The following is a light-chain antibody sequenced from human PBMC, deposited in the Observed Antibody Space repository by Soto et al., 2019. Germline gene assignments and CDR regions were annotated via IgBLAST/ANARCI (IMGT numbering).Light chain of an antibody. CDR2: AAS. J-gene: IGKJ5*01. Sequence: DIQLTQSPSFLSASVGDRVTITCRASQGISSYLAWYQQKPGKAPKLLIYAASTLQSGVPSRFSGSGSGTEFTLTISSLQPEYFATYYCQQLNSLITFGQGTRLEIK. CDR3: QQLNSLIT. V-gene: IGKV1-9*01. CDR1: QGISSY.